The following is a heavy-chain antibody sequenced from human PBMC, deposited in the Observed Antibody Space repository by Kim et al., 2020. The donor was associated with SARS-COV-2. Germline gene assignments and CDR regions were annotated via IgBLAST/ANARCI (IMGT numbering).Heavy chain of an antibody. V-gene: IGHV3-7*03. CDR1: GFTFSSYW. D-gene: IGHD6-19*01. CDR2: IKQDGSEK. Sequence: GGSLRLSCAASGFTFSSYWMSWVRQAPGKGLEWVANIKQDGSEKYYVDSVKGRFTISRDNAKNSLYLQMNSLRAEDTAVYYCARDSIAVAGTLPSDYWGQGTLVTVSS. CDR3: ARDSIAVAGTLPSDY. J-gene: IGHJ4*02.